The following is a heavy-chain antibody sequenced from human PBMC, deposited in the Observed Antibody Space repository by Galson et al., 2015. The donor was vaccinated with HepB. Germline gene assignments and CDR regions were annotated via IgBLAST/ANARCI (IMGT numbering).Heavy chain of an antibody. V-gene: IGHV3-21*01. Sequence: SLRLSCAASGFTFSSYSMNWVRQAPGKGLEWVSSISSSSSYIYYADSVKGRFTISRDNAKNSLYLQMNSLRAEDTAVYYCASGTYGSGRPFDYWGQGTLVTVSS. CDR3: ASGTYGSGRPFDY. J-gene: IGHJ4*02. CDR1: GFTFSSYS. D-gene: IGHD3-10*01. CDR2: ISSSSSYI.